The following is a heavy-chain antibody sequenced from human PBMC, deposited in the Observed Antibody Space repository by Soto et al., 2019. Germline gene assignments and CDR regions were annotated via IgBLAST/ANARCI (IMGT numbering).Heavy chain of an antibody. CDR2: SSTYSGNT. V-gene: IGHV1-18*04. CDR3: ARDGLSTRMVGWYFEI. CDR1: GYTFSSYG. D-gene: IGHD2-8*01. Sequence: QVQLVQSGAEVKKPGASVKVSCTASGYTFSSYGISWVRQAPGQGLEWMGWSSTYSGNTNYAQKFQCRVTMTTDTSTSTAYMELRSLRSDDPDVYYCARDGLSTRMVGWYFEIWGRGTLVTVSS. J-gene: IGHJ2*01.